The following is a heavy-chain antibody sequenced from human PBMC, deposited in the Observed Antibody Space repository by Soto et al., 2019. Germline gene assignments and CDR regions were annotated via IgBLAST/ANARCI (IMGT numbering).Heavy chain of an antibody. Sequence: PGGSLRLSCAASGFTVSSNYMSWVRQAPGKGLEWVSVIYSGGSTYYADSVKGRFTISRDNSKNTLYLQMNSLRAEDTAVYYCARADQYYYYGMDVWGQGTTVTVSS. CDR1: GFTVSSNY. V-gene: IGHV3-53*01. CDR3: ARADQYYYYGMDV. J-gene: IGHJ6*02. CDR2: IYSGGST.